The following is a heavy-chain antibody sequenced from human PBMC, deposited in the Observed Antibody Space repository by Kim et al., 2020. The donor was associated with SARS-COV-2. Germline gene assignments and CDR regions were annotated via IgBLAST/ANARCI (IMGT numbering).Heavy chain of an antibody. CDR3: AKDIGYYDSSGYYYGDYYYGMDV. J-gene: IGHJ6*02. Sequence: GGSLRLSCAASGFTFDDYAMHWVRQAPGKGLEWVSGISWNSGSIGYADSVKGRFTISRDNAKNSLYLQMNSLRAEDTALYYCAKDIGYYDSSGYYYGDYYYGMDVWGQGTTVTVSS. D-gene: IGHD3-22*01. CDR2: ISWNSGSI. CDR1: GFTFDDYA. V-gene: IGHV3-9*01.